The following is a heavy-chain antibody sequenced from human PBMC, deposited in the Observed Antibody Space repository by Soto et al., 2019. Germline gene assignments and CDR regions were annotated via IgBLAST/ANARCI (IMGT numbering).Heavy chain of an antibody. CDR1: GFSLTTSRVG. V-gene: IGHV2-5*01. D-gene: IGHD2-2*01. CDR3: AHHTITPATNWFDP. J-gene: IGHJ5*02. Sequence: QITLKESGPTLVKPTQTLTLTCTFSGFSLTTSRVGVGWIRQPPGKALEWLALIYWNDDKRYSPSLKGRLIITKDTSKNQVVLAMTNMDPVDTATYYCAHHTITPATNWFDPWGLGTLVTVSS. CDR2: IYWNDDK.